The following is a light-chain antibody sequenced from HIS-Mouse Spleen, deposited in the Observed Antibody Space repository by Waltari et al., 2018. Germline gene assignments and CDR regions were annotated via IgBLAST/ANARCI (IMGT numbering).Light chain of an antibody. Sequence: QSALTQPRSVSGSPGQSVTISCTGTSSHVGGYNSLSWYQPHPGQAPKPMIYEVSKRPSGVPDRFSGSKSGNTASLTISGLQAEDEADYYCCSYAGSYTWVFGGGTKLTVL. CDR3: CSYAGSYTWV. V-gene: IGLV2-11*01. CDR2: EVS. J-gene: IGLJ3*02. CDR1: SSHVGGYNS.